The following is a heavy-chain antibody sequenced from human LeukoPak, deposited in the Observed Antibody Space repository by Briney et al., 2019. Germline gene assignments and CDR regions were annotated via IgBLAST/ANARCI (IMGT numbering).Heavy chain of an antibody. J-gene: IGHJ3*02. D-gene: IGHD6-13*01. CDR3: ARVSSSSGDAFDI. Sequence: GGSLRLSCAASGFTFSSYGMHWVRQAPGKRLEWVAVIWYDGSNKYYADSVKGRFTISRDNSKNTLYLQMNSLRAEDTAVYYCARVSSSSGDAFDIWGQGTMVTVSS. V-gene: IGHV3-33*01. CDR1: GFTFSSYG. CDR2: IWYDGSNK.